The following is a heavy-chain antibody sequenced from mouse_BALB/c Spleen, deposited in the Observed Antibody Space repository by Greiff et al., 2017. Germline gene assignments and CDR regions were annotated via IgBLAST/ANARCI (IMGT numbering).Heavy chain of an antibody. CDR1: GYTFTSYW. Sequence: VKLQESGAELAKPGASVKMSCKASGYTFTSYWMHWVKQRPGQGLEWIGYINPSTGYTEYNQKFKDKATLTADKSSSTAYMQLSSLTSEDSAVYYCARSRDCFDYWGQGTTLTVSS. CDR2: INPSTGYT. J-gene: IGHJ2*01. V-gene: IGHV1-7*01. CDR3: ARSRDCFDY.